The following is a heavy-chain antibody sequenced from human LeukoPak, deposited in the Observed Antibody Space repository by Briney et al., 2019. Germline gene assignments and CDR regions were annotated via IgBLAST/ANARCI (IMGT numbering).Heavy chain of an antibody. CDR2: IYSGGST. CDR1: GFTVSSNY. J-gene: IGHJ4*02. Sequence: PGGSLRLSRAASGFTVSSNYMSWVRQAPGKGLEWVSVIYSGGSTYYADSVKGRFTISRDNSKNTLYLQMNSLRAEDTAVYYCARDVGYYYNTDDYWGQGTLVTVSS. V-gene: IGHV3-66*01. D-gene: IGHD3-22*01. CDR3: ARDVGYYYNTDDY.